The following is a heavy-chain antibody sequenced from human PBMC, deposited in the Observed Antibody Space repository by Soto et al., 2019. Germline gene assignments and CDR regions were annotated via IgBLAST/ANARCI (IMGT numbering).Heavy chain of an antibody. V-gene: IGHV3-23*01. J-gene: IGHJ1*01. Sequence: EVQLLESGGGLVQPGGSLRLSCAASGFTFSNFAMSWVRQSPGKGLEWVSGISDSGGTTNYADSVKGRFTISRDNSKKNTLYLQMNSLIGEDTAVYYCARVFDGSGYHYQYFQHWGQGTLVTVSS. CDR1: GFTFSNFA. D-gene: IGHD3-22*01. CDR3: ARVFDGSGYHYQYFQH. CDR2: ISDSGGTT.